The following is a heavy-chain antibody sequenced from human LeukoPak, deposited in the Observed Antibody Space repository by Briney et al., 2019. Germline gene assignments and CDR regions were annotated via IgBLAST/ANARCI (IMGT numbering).Heavy chain of an antibody. CDR1: GDSVSSNSAA. D-gene: IGHD6-19*01. CDR3: ARDRRWLAHGNFHYYGMDV. CDR2: TYYRSKWYN. V-gene: IGHV6-1*01. J-gene: IGHJ6*01. Sequence: SQTLSLTCAISGDSVSSNSAAWNWVRQSPSRGIEWLGRTYYRSKWYNDYAVFVKSRITINSDTSKDQVSLQLSFVTPEDTGVYYCARDRRWLAHGNFHYYGMDVWGQGSTVTVSS.